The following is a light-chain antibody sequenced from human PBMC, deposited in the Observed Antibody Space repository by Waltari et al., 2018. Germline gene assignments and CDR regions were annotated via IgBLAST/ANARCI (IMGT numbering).Light chain of an antibody. CDR3: SSFAGSNLVL. J-gene: IGLJ2*01. CDR1: SSDVGGSKY. Sequence: QSALTQPPSASGSPGQSVTISCTGTSSDVGGSKYVSWYQQHPAKAPKLMIFEVNTRPSGVPDRFSRSKSGNTASLTVSGLQAEDEADYYCSSFAGSNLVLFGGGTKLTVL. CDR2: EVN. V-gene: IGLV2-8*01.